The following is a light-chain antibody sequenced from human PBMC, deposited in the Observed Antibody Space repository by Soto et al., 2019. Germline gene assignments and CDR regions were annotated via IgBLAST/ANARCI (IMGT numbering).Light chain of an antibody. CDR2: DVD. Sequence: QAVVTQPASVSGSPGQSITISCTGSSNDIGGYKYVSWYQHHPGQAPKLIIYDVDTRPSGVSSRFSGSKSGYTASLTISGLQAEDEAQYYCTSFTTRNTMVFGGGTKVTVL. CDR1: SNDIGGYKY. J-gene: IGLJ3*02. CDR3: TSFTTRNTMV. V-gene: IGLV2-14*03.